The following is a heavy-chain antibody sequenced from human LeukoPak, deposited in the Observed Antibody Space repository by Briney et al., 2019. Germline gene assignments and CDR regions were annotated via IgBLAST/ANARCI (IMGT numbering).Heavy chain of an antibody. J-gene: IGHJ4*02. CDR1: GYMFTGYY. D-gene: IGHD3-22*01. V-gene: IGHV1-2*06. CDR3: ATDAYYDTSGVYPSDY. CDR2: INPNSGGT. Sequence: ASVKVSCKTSGYMFTGYYMHWVRQAPGQGLEWVGRINPNSGGTNYAQKFQGRVTMTRDTSISTAYMELSRLRSDDTAIYYCATDAYYDTSGVYPSDYWGQGTLVTVSS.